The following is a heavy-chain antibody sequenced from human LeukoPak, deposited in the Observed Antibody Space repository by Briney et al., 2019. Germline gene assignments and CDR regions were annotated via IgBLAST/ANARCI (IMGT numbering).Heavy chain of an antibody. Sequence: GASVKVSCKASGYTFTSYYMHWVRQAPGQGLEWMGIINPSGGSTSYAQKFQGRVTMTRDTSTSTVYMELSSLRSEDTAVYCCARGIGGDWYYYYYGMDVWGQGTTVTVSS. D-gene: IGHD2-21*02. J-gene: IGHJ6*02. CDR1: GYTFTSYY. CDR3: ARGIGGDWYYYYYGMDV. CDR2: INPSGGST. V-gene: IGHV1-46*01.